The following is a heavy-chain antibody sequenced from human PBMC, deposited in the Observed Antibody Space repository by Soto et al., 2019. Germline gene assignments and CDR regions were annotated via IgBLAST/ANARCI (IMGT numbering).Heavy chain of an antibody. CDR3: ARQGRGSSRSDSGFDY. D-gene: IGHD6-13*01. CDR1: GGSISSSSYY. Sequence: QLQLQESGPGLVKPSETLSLTCTVSGGSISSSSYYWGWIRQPPGKGLEWIGSIYYSGSTYYNPSLKSRVTISVDTSKNQFSLKLSSVTAADTAVYYCARQGRGSSRSDSGFDYWGQGTLVTVSS. V-gene: IGHV4-39*01. CDR2: IYYSGST. J-gene: IGHJ4*02.